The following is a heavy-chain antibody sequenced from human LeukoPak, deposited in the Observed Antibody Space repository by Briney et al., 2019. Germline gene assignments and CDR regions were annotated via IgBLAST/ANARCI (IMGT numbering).Heavy chain of an antibody. D-gene: IGHD6-19*01. Sequence: ASVKVSCKTSGYTLTDHYIHWLRQAPGQGPEWMGWINPDSGATRYRQKFQARVTMTRDTSINTAYMEVTRLTSDDTAVYYCARVVAVAVSNAFDIWGQGTMVTVSS. V-gene: IGHV1-2*02. CDR3: ARVVAVAVSNAFDI. J-gene: IGHJ3*02. CDR1: GYTLTDHY. CDR2: INPDSGAT.